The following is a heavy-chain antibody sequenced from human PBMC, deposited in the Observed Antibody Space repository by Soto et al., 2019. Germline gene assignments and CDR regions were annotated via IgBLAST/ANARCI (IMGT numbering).Heavy chain of an antibody. CDR3: TTELLWFGELFFPRRGGFDP. CDR2: IKSKTDGGTT. D-gene: IGHD3-10*01. J-gene: IGHJ5*02. V-gene: IGHV3-15*07. Sequence: PGGSLRLSCAASGFTFSNAWMNWVRQAPGKGLEWVGRIKSKTDGGTTDYAAPVKGRFTISRDDSKNTLYLQMNSLKTEDTAVYYCTTELLWFGELFFPRRGGFDPWGQGTLVTVSS. CDR1: GFTFSNAW.